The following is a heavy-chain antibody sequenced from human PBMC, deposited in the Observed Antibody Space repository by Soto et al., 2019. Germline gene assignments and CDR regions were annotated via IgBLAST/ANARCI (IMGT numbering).Heavy chain of an antibody. CDR1: GFTFSDYY. CDR2: ISSSSSYT. Sequence: QVQLVESGGGLVKPRGSLRLSCAASGFTFSDYYMSWIRQAPGKGLEWVSYISSSSSYTNYADSVKGRFTISRDNAKNSLYLQMNSLRAEDTAVYYCARDQGRYYDFWSGPREFDYWGQGTLVTVSS. CDR3: ARDQGRYYDFWSGPREFDY. V-gene: IGHV3-11*06. J-gene: IGHJ4*02. D-gene: IGHD3-3*01.